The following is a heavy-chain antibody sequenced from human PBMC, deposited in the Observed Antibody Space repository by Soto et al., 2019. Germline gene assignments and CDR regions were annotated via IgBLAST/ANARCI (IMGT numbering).Heavy chain of an antibody. Sequence: PSETLSLTCTFSGGSISSYYWSWIRQPPGKGLEWIGYIYYSGSTYYNPSLKSRVTISVDTSKNQFSLKLSSVTAADTAVYYCARHGIAVAGRGGYYYYGMDVWGQGTTVTVSS. CDR2: IYYSGST. J-gene: IGHJ6*02. V-gene: IGHV4-59*04. CDR3: ARHGIAVAGRGGYYYYGMDV. CDR1: GGSISSYY. D-gene: IGHD6-19*01.